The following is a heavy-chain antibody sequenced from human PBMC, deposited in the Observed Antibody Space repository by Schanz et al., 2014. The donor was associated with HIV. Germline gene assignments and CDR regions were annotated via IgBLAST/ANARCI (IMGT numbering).Heavy chain of an antibody. V-gene: IGHV3-33*01. D-gene: IGHD3-10*01. CDR1: GFSFRTFG. CDR3: ARLRGFLWFGDHPYSFDY. J-gene: IGHJ4*02. CDR2: IYYDGTNK. Sequence: QVQLVESGGGVVQPGRSLRLSCVASGFSFRTFGTHWVRQAPGKGLEWVALIYYDGTNKYYTDSVKGRFTISRDNGKNSLFLQMNSLRAEDTAVYYCARLRGFLWFGDHPYSFDYWGQGTLVTVSS.